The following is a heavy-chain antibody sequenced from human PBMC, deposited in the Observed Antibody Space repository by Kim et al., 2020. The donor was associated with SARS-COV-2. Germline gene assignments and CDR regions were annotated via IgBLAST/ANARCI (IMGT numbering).Heavy chain of an antibody. CDR1: GGSFSGYN. CDR3: GVRAEGTPLSY. V-gene: IGHV4-34*01. D-gene: IGHD1-1*01. CDR2: INHSGST. Sequence: SETLSLTCAVYGGSFSGYNWGWIRQPPGKGLEWIGEINHSGSTNYNPYPKSRVTISVDTSKNQLSLMLSSVTAAEEAVEYCGVRAEGTPLSYWGQGALLT. J-gene: IGHJ4*02.